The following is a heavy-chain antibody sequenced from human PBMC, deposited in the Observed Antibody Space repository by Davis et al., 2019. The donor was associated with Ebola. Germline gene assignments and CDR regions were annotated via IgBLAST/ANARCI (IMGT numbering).Heavy chain of an antibody. J-gene: IGHJ4*02. Sequence: GESLKISCAASGFTFSSYSMNWVRQAPGKGLEWVSYISSSSSTIYYADSVKGRFTISRDNAKNTLYLQMNSLRAEDTAVYYCARVGGYSSGWSDYWGQGTLVTVSS. CDR1: GFTFSSYS. CDR2: ISSSSSTI. D-gene: IGHD6-19*01. V-gene: IGHV3-48*01. CDR3: ARVGGYSSGWSDY.